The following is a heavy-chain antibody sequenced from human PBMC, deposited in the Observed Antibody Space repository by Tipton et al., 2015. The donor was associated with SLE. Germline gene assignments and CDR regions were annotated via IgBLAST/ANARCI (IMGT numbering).Heavy chain of an antibody. D-gene: IGHD3-3*01. CDR3: AREAPSVTIFGLDY. V-gene: IGHV4-61*02. J-gene: IGHJ4*02. CDR2: IYTSGST. Sequence: LRLSCAVSGYSISSDIYYWSWIRQPAGKGLEWIGRIYTSGSTNYNPSLKSRVTISVDTSKNQFSLKLSSVTAEDTAVYYCAREAPSVTIFGLDYWGQGTLVTVSS. CDR1: GYSISSDIYY.